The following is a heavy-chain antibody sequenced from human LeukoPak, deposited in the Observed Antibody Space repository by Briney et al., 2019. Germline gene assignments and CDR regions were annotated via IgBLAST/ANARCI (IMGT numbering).Heavy chain of an antibody. CDR3: AKGSSESWYYYYMDV. CDR1: GFTSSNYA. J-gene: IGHJ6*03. Sequence: GGSLRLSCAASGFTSSNYAMNWVRQAPGKGLEWASTITNSDGGAYHADSVKGRFTISRDNSKNTLYLQMNSLRAEDTAVYYCAKGSSESWYYYYMDVWGKGTTVTVSS. D-gene: IGHD6-13*01. V-gene: IGHV3-23*01. CDR2: ITNSDGGA.